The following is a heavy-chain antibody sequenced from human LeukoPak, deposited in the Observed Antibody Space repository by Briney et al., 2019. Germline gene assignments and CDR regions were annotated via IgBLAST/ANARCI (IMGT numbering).Heavy chain of an antibody. CDR3: ARGARDYYDSSGYYTY. J-gene: IGHJ4*02. CDR2: INPNSGGT. Sequence: ASVKVSCNVSRYTFTGYYMHWVRQAPGQGLEWMGRINPNSGGTNYAQKFQGRVTMTRDTSISTAYMELSRLRSDDTAVYYCARGARDYYDSSGYYTYWGQGTLVTVSS. D-gene: IGHD3-22*01. CDR1: RYTFTGYY. V-gene: IGHV1-2*06.